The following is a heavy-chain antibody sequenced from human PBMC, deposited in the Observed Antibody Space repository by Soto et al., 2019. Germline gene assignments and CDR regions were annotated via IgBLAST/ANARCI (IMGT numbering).Heavy chain of an antibody. CDR1: GGSISSGGYY. CDR3: AREGPYCGGDCYNYGMDV. J-gene: IGHJ6*02. D-gene: IGHD2-21*02. CDR2: IYYSGST. Sequence: SETLSLTCTVSGGSISSGGYYWSWIRQHPGKGLEWIGYIYYSGSTNYNPSLKSRVTISVDTSKNQFSLKLSSVTAADTAVYYCAREGPYCGGDCYNYGMDVWGQGTTVTVSS. V-gene: IGHV4-31*03.